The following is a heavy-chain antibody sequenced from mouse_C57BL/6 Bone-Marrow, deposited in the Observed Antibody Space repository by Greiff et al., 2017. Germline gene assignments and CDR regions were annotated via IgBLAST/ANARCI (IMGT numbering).Heavy chain of an antibody. CDR3: ARTPYHYYAMDY. J-gene: IGHJ4*01. CDR1: GYTFTDYY. Sequence: EVQLQQSGPVLVKPGASVKMSCKASGYTFTDYYMNWVKQSHGKSLEWIGVINPYNGGTSYNQKFKGKATLTVDKSSSTAYMELNSLTSEDSAVYYCARTPYHYYAMDYWGQGTSVTVSS. CDR2: INPYNGGT. V-gene: IGHV1-19*01. D-gene: IGHD5-1*01.